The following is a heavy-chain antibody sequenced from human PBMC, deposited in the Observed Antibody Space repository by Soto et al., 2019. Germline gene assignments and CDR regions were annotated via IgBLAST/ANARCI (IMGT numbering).Heavy chain of an antibody. Sequence: SETLSLTCSVSGGSISSVGHYWTWIRQQPGKGLEWIGYIYYSGSTDYNPSLKSRVTISVDRSKNQFSLNLSSVTAADTAIYYCARENGGYDSSTRYGLDVWGQGTTVTVSS. V-gene: IGHV4-31*03. D-gene: IGHD5-12*01. CDR1: GGSISSVGHY. J-gene: IGHJ6*02. CDR3: ARENGGYDSSTRYGLDV. CDR2: IYYSGST.